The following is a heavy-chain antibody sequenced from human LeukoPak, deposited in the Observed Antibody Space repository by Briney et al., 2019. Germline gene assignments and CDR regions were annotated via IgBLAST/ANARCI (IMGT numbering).Heavy chain of an antibody. V-gene: IGHV3-23*01. D-gene: IGHD3-10*02. J-gene: IGHJ4*02. CDR3: AKSPTTMYPSDS. Sequence: GGSLRLSCAASGFTFSSYAMTWVRQAPEKGLEWVSAISGSGVTTYYADSVKGRFTISRDNSKNTLYLQMNSLRAEDTAVYYCAKSPTTMYPSDSWGQGTLVTVSS. CDR2: ISGSGVTT. CDR1: GFTFSSYA.